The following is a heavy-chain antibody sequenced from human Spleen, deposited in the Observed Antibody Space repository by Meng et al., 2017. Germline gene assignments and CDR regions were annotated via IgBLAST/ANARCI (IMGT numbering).Heavy chain of an antibody. CDR2: INHSGST. J-gene: IGHJ4*02. D-gene: IGHD4-11*01. CDR3: ARGPTTMAHDFDY. V-gene: IGHV4-34*01. Sequence: RRPVVRVVLLSSCVPLSCTCVCSGGTLTYYCWSCIRNPPGKGLEWIGEINHSGSTNYNPSLERRATRSVDTSQNNLSLKLSSVTAADSAVYYCARGPTTMAHDFDYWGQGTLVTVSS. CDR1: GGTLTYYC.